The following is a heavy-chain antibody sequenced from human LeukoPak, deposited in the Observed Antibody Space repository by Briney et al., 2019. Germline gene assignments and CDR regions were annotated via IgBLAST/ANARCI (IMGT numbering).Heavy chain of an antibody. CDR1: GYTFTGYY. D-gene: IGHD2-15*01. J-gene: IGHJ5*02. V-gene: IGHV1-2*06. Sequence: ASVKVSCKASGYTFTGYYMHWVRQAPGQGLEWMGRINPNSGGTNYAQKLQGRVTMTTDTSTSTAYMELRSLRSDDTAVYYCARDNLLGVVVAATSWFDPWGQGTLVTVSS. CDR2: INPNSGGT. CDR3: ARDNLLGVVVAATSWFDP.